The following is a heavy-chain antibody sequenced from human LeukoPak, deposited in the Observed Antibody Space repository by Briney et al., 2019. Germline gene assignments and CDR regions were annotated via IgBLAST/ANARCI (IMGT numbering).Heavy chain of an antibody. CDR1: GFTFSSYA. CDR2: ITGGGGST. Sequence: GGSLRLSCAASGFTFSSYAMTWFRQAPGKGLEWVSTITGGGGSTYYADSVKGRFTISRDNSKDTLYLLMNSLRAEDTAVYYCGKGVFATPGAPWGQGTLVTVSS. CDR3: GKGVFATPGAP. D-gene: IGHD6-13*01. V-gene: IGHV3-23*01. J-gene: IGHJ5*02.